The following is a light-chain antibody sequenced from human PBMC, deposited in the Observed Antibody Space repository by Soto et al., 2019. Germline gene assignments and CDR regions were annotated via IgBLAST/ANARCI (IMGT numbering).Light chain of an antibody. CDR1: QSVSSN. CDR3: QQFINWPPMYT. V-gene: IGKV3-15*01. J-gene: IGKJ2*01. Sequence: EIVMTQSPATLSMSPGERATLSCWASQSVSSNLAWYQQKPGQAPRLLIYAASTRATGIPARFSGSGSGTEFTLTISSLQSEDFAVYYCQQFINWPPMYTFGQGTKLEIK. CDR2: AAS.